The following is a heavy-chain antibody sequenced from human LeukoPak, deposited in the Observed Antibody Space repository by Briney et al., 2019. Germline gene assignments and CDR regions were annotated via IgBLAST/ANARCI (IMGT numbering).Heavy chain of an antibody. CDR2: LSYDGSNK. D-gene: IGHD2-15*01. V-gene: IGHV3-30*04. J-gene: IGHJ4*02. CDR3: ARDLSVVAANFNY. CDR1: GFTFSSYA. Sequence: GRSLRLSCAASGFTFSSYAMHWVRGAPGKGREGLAVLSYDGSNKYYADSVKCRFTISRDNSKNTLYLQMNSLRAEDTAVYCCARDLSVVAANFNYWGQGTLATVS.